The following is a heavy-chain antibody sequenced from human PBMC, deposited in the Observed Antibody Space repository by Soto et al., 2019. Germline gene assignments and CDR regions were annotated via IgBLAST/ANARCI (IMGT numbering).Heavy chain of an antibody. CDR1: GFTFSSYA. Sequence: EVQLLESGGGLVQPGGSLRLSCAASGFTFSSYAMSWVRQAPGKGLEWVSAISGSGGSTYYADSVKGRFTISRDNSKNPVYLQMNSLRGEETGGNYCAEGGGGDRNAFDYWGQGTLVTVSS. D-gene: IGHD3-16*01. CDR3: AEGGGGDRNAFDY. J-gene: IGHJ4*02. V-gene: IGHV3-23*01. CDR2: ISGSGGST.